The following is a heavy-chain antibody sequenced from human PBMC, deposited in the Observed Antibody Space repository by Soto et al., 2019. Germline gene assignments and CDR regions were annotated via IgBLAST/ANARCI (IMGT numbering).Heavy chain of an antibody. J-gene: IGHJ4*02. V-gene: IGHV3-23*01. Sequence: GGSLRLSCAASGFTFSSYAMSWVRQAPGKGLEWVSAISSSGGSTYYADSVKGRFTISRDNSKNTLYLQMNSLRAEDTAVYYCAKVGLRYYYDSRYFDYWGQGTLVTVSS. CDR1: GFTFSSYA. CDR3: AKVGLRYYYDSRYFDY. CDR2: ISSSGGST. D-gene: IGHD3-22*01.